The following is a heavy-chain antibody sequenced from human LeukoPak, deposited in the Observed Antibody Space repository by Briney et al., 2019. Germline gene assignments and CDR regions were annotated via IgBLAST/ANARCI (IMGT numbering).Heavy chain of an antibody. CDR3: ATLIGGKVDY. CDR2: INHSGST. Sequence: SETLSLTCAVYGGSFSGYYWSWIRQPPGKGLEWIGEINHSGSTNYNPSLKSRVTISVDTSKNQFSLKLSSVTAADMAVYYGATLIGGKVDYWGQGTLVTVSS. CDR1: GGSFSGYY. V-gene: IGHV4-34*01. J-gene: IGHJ4*02. D-gene: IGHD4-23*01.